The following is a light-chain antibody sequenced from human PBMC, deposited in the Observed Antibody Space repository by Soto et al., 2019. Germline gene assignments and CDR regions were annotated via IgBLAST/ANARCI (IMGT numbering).Light chain of an antibody. CDR3: CSYAGGVI. CDR1: SSDVGSYNL. V-gene: IGLV2-23*02. J-gene: IGLJ2*01. CDR2: EVT. Sequence: QPASVSGSPGQSITISCTGTSSDVGSYNLVSWYQQYPGKAPKLMIYEVTKRPSGVSDRFSGSKSGNTASLTISGLQAEDEADYYCCSYAGGVIFGGGTKVTVL.